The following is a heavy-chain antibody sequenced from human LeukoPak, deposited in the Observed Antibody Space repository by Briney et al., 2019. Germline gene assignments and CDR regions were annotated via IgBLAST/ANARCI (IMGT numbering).Heavy chain of an antibody. CDR1: GFTFTSSA. D-gene: IGHD4-17*01. CDR3: AADHTVTTVGGLDY. Sequence: SVKVSCKASGFTFTSSAMQWVRQARGQRLEWIGWIVVGSGNTNYAQKFQEGVTITRDMSTSTAYMELSSLRSEDTAVYYCAADHTVTTVGGLDYWGQGTLVTVSS. J-gene: IGHJ4*02. CDR2: IVVGSGNT. V-gene: IGHV1-58*02.